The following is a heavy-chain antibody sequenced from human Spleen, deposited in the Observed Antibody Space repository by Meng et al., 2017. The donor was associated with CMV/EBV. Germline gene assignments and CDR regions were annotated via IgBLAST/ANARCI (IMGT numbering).Heavy chain of an antibody. CDR3: GKEGGDYTGGIDY. CDR2: ISASGGTT. V-gene: IGHV3-23*01. CDR1: GFIFSNYA. J-gene: IGHJ4*02. Sequence: CAASGFIFSNYAMSWVRQAPGKGLEWVSGISASGGTTYYADSVKGRFATSRDNSKNTLFLQMNGLRAEDTAVYYCGKEGGDYTGGIDYWGQGTLVTVSS. D-gene: IGHD4-11*01.